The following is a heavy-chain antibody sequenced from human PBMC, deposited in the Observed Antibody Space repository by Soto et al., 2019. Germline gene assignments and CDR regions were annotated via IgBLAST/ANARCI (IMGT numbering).Heavy chain of an antibody. CDR3: ARDPHEFWTSYWFDP. Sequence: ASVKVSCKASAYTFTSYGISWVRQALGQGLEWMGWISAYDGKTTYAEKFQGRVTMTTDTSTSTAYMELRSLRSDDTAIYYCARDPHEFWTSYWFDPWGQGTPVTVSS. D-gene: IGHD3-3*01. CDR2: ISAYDGKT. CDR1: AYTFTSYG. J-gene: IGHJ5*02. V-gene: IGHV1-18*01.